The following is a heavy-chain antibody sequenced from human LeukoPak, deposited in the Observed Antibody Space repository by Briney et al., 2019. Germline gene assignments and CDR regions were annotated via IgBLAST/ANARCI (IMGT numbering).Heavy chain of an antibody. D-gene: IGHD5-18*01. J-gene: IGHJ4*02. CDR2: ISSSSSYI. V-gene: IGHV3-21*01. CDR1: GFTFSSYS. CDR3: ARDLGEDTAMVPFDY. Sequence: PGGSLRLSCAASGFTFSSYSMNWVRQAPGKGLEWVSSISSSSSYIYYADPVKGRFTISRDNSRNTLYLQMNSLRAEDTAVYYCARDLGEDTAMVPFDYWGQGTLVTVSS.